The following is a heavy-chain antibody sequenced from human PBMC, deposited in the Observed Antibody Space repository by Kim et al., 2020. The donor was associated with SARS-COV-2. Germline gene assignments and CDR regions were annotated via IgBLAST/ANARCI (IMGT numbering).Heavy chain of an antibody. CDR2: ISAYDGKT. CDR1: GYSFTKYG. J-gene: IGHJ4*02. Sequence: ASVKVSCKASGYSFTKYGISWVRQAPGQGLEWMGWISAYDGKTNYAQTLQGRVTMTTDTSTYTAYMELTSLRSDDTAVYYCARDPSNSIGRYIFHDYWGQGTLVTVSS. D-gene: IGHD6-19*01. V-gene: IGHV1-18*01. CDR3: ARDPSNSIGRYIFHDY.